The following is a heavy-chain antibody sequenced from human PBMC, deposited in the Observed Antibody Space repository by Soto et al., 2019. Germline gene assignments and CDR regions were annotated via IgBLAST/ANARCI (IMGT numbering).Heavy chain of an antibody. CDR3: ARHLVPSFGADYFDY. D-gene: IGHD3-10*01. Sequence: QLQMQESGPGLVKPSETLSLICTVSGGSISNGDYYWAWIRQPPGNGLEWIGTIHYRGNTYYNPSLKSRVTISVDTSENQFFLELNSVTAADTAVHFCARHLVPSFGADYFDYWGQGILITVSS. V-gene: IGHV4-39*01. J-gene: IGHJ4*02. CDR1: GGSISNGDYY. CDR2: IHYRGNT.